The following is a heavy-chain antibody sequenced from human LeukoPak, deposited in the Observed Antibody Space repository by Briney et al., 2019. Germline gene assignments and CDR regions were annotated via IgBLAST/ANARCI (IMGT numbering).Heavy chain of an antibody. CDR3: ARTIAAAGSIYYYYYYYMDV. D-gene: IGHD6-13*01. V-gene: IGHV4-39*07. CDR2: IYYSGST. Sequence: PSETLSLTCTVSGGSISSSSYYWGWIRQPPGKGLEWIGSIYYSGSTYYNPSLKSRVTISVDTSKNQFSLKLSSVTAADTAVYYCARTIAAAGSIYYYYYYYMDVWGKGTTVTISS. CDR1: GGSISSSSYY. J-gene: IGHJ6*03.